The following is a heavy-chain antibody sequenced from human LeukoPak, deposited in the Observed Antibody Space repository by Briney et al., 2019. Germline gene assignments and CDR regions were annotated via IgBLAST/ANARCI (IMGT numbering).Heavy chain of an antibody. CDR2: ISGSGGST. V-gene: IGHV3-23*01. J-gene: IGHJ4*02. CDR1: GFTFSSYA. D-gene: IGHD6-19*01. Sequence: PGGSLRLSCAASGFTFSSYAMSWVRQAPGKGLEWVSAISGSGGSTYYADSVKGRFTIPRDNSKNTLYLQMNSLRAEDTAVYYCAKGDSGWYSFDYWGQGTLVTVSS. CDR3: AKGDSGWYSFDY.